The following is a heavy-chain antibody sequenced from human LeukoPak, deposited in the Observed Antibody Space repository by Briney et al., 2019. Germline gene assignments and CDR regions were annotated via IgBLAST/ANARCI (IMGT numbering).Heavy chain of an antibody. V-gene: IGHV3-23*01. CDR3: ARDYADYVGYFFFDY. CDR2: ISGGCGTT. CDR1: GFTFNNYA. D-gene: IGHD4-17*01. Sequence: GGSLRLSCAASGFTFNNYAMNWVRQAPGKGLEWVSSISGGCGTTYYADSAKGRFTISRDNSQNTLYLQMNSLRAEDTAVYYCARDYADYVGYFFFDYWGQGTLVTVSS. J-gene: IGHJ4*02.